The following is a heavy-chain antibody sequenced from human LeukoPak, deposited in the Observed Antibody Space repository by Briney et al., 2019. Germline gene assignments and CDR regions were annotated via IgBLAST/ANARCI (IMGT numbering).Heavy chain of an antibody. CDR1: GSTFRSYA. D-gene: IGHD1-26*01. CDR3: AKDRKYSGSPTLFDY. V-gene: IGHV3-23*01. CDR2: ISGSGGST. Sequence: GGSLRLSCAASGSTFRSYAMRWVRQAPGKGLEWVSAISGSGGSTYYADSVKGRFTISRDNSKNTLYLQMNSLRAEDTAVYYCAKDRKYSGSPTLFDYWGQGTLVTVSS. J-gene: IGHJ4*02.